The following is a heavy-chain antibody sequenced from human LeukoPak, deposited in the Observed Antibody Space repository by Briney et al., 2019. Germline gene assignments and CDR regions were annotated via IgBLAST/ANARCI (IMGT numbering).Heavy chain of an antibody. J-gene: IGHJ4*02. CDR1: GFTFSSYS. CDR2: ISSSSSTI. CDR3: ARSGTGTTPDY. Sequence: GGSLRLSCAASGFTFSSYSMNWVRQAPGKGLEWVSYISSSSSTIYYADSVKGRFTISRDNAKNSLYLQMNSLRAEDTAVYYCARSGTGTTPDYWGQGTLVTVSS. V-gene: IGHV3-48*01. D-gene: IGHD1-7*01.